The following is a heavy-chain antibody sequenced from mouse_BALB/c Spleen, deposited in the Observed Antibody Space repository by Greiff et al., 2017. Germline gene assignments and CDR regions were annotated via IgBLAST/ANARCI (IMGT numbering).Heavy chain of an antibody. Sequence: DVLLVESGAGLVQPGGSLRLSCATSGFTFTDYYMSWVRQPPGKALEWLGVIRNKANGYTTEYSASVKGRFTISRDNSQSILYLQMNTRRAEDSATYYCARLSRSFYAMDYWGQGTSVTVSS. D-gene: IGHD1-1*01. CDR3: ARLSRSFYAMDY. J-gene: IGHJ4*01. CDR2: IRNKANGYTT. V-gene: IGHV7-3*02. CDR1: GFTFTDYY.